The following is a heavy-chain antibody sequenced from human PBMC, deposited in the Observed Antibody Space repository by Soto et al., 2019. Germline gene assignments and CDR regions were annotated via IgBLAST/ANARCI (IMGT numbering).Heavy chain of an antibody. CDR1: GFTFSSYA. CDR2: LYDVDGS. V-gene: IGHV3-23*01. Sequence: PGGSLRLSCAASGFTFSSYAMSWVRQAPGKGLEWVSGLYDVDGSFYADSVRGRFTTSSDSSKTTVYLQMNDLRPDDTAVYYCATWHEREHAYDVWGQGTTVTVSS. CDR3: ATWHEREHAYDV. J-gene: IGHJ3*01. D-gene: IGHD1-1*01.